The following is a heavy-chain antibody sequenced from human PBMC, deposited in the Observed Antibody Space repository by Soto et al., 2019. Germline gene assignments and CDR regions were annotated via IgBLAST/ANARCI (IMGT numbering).Heavy chain of an antibody. D-gene: IGHD3-10*01. CDR3: ASPRLSMVRALYGSYYYGMDV. Sequence: GASVKVSCKASGGTFSSYAISWVRQAPGQGLEWMGGIIPIFGTANYAQKFQGRVTITADESTSTAYMELSSLRSEDTAVYYCASPRLSMVRALYGSYYYGMDVSGHGTTLTVSS. V-gene: IGHV1-69*13. J-gene: IGHJ6*02. CDR1: GGTFSSYA. CDR2: IIPIFGTA.